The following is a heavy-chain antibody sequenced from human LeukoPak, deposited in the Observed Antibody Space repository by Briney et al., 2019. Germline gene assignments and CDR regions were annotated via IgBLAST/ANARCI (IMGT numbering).Heavy chain of an antibody. CDR2: IYYSGST. CDR3: ARSYYYGSGSYGLDY. V-gene: IGHV4-39*07. Sequence: DPSETLSLTCTVSGGSISSSSYYWGWIRQPPGKGLEWIGSIYYSGSTYYNPSLKSRVTISVDTSKNQFSLKLSSVTAADTAVYYCARSYYYGSGSYGLDYWGQGTLVTVSS. J-gene: IGHJ4*02. D-gene: IGHD3-10*01. CDR1: GGSISSSSYY.